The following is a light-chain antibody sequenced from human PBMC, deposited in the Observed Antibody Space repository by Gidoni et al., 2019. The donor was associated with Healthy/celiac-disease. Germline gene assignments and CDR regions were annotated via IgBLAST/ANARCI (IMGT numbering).Light chain of an antibody. Sequence: IVLTQSPGTLSLSPGESATLSCRASQSVSSSYLAWYQQKPGQAPRLLIYGASSRATGIPDRFSGSGSGTDFTLTISRLEPEDFAVYYCQQYGSSPWSFGQXTKVEIK. J-gene: IGKJ1*01. CDR1: QSVSSSY. V-gene: IGKV3-20*01. CDR3: QQYGSSPWS. CDR2: GAS.